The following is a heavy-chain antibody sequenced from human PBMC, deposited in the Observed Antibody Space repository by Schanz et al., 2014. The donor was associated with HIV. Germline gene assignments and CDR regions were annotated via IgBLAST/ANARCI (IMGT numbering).Heavy chain of an antibody. CDR1: GFTFSSYG. CDR2: MSYDGYSK. CDR3: AREGESSGRAGLFDL. J-gene: IGHJ3*01. V-gene: IGHV3-30*03. Sequence: QVQLVESGGGVVQPGRSLRLSCAASGFTFSSYGMHWVRQAPGKGLEWGAAMSYDGYSKYYADSVKGRFTISRDNSENTLYVQMNSLRPEDTAVYYCAREGESSGRAGLFDLWGQGAMVTVSS. D-gene: IGHD6-19*01.